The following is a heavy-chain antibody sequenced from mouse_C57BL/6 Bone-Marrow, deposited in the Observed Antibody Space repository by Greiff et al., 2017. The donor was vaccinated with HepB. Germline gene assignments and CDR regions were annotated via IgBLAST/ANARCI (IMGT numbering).Heavy chain of an antibody. D-gene: IGHD2-12*01. CDR3: DYSWPTIAGDV. J-gene: IGHJ1*03. CDR2: IYPRSGNT. Sequence: QVQLKESGAELARPGASVKLSCKASGYTFTSYGISWVKQRTGQGLEWIGEIYPRSGNTYYNEKFKGKATLTADKSSSTAYMELRSLTSEDSAVYFCDYSWPTIAGDVWGTGTTVTVSS. V-gene: IGHV1-81*01. CDR1: GYTFTSYG.